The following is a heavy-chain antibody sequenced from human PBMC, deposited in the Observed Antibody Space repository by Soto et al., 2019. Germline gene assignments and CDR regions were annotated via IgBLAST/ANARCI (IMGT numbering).Heavy chain of an antibody. J-gene: IGHJ4*02. CDR2: ISLSGSYT. CDR3: AGGPGYCTGETCYLQFDY. D-gene: IGHD2-8*02. V-gene: IGHV3-11*05. CDR1: GFIDSDYF. Sequence: SLRLSCAASGFIDSDYFMCWIRQAPGKGLEWVSYISLSGSYTNHADFVKGRFTISRDNAKNSVFLQMNRLRVEDTAVYYCAGGPGYCTGETCYLQFDYWGQGSQVTVSS.